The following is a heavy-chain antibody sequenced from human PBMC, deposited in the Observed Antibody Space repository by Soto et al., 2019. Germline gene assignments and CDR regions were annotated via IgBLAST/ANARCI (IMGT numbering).Heavy chain of an antibody. J-gene: IGHJ6*02. CDR1: RYTFTGYY. D-gene: IGHD6-13*01. Sequence: ASVTVSYKACRYTFTGYYMQWVRQAPGPGIEGMGWINAHRCCRNYPQQFHGRVTMTRDTSLSTDYMELSRLRCDDPAEDCCARLSSSDVWGQGTTVTVSS. CDR2: INAHRCCR. CDR3: ARLSSSDV. V-gene: IGHV1-2*02.